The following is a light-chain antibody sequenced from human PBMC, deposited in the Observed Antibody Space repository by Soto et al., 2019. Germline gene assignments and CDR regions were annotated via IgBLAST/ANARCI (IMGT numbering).Light chain of an antibody. CDR3: QSYDNIFNDWL. CDR1: ASNIGLDYD. CDR2: YNN. J-gene: IGLJ3*02. V-gene: IGLV1-40*01. Sequence: QSVLTQPPSVSGAPGQRVTISCTGGASNIGLDYDVHWYQQLPGAAPKLLIYYNNNRPSGVPDRFSGSKSGASASLTITGLQGEDVADGYCQSYDNIFNDWLFGGGTKLPVL.